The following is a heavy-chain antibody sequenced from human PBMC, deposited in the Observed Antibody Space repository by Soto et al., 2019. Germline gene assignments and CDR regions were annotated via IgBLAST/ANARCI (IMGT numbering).Heavy chain of an antibody. CDR2: INPSGGST. D-gene: IGHD3-3*01. Sequence: ASVKVSCKASGYTFTSYHLHWVRQAPGQRLEWMGIINPSGGSTRYAQKFQGRVVMTRDTSTNTVYMELGRLRSEDTAVYYCARPLRFLDPRDNYAMDVWGQGTTVTAP. CDR3: ARPLRFLDPRDNYAMDV. CDR1: GYTFTSYH. V-gene: IGHV1-46*01. J-gene: IGHJ6*02.